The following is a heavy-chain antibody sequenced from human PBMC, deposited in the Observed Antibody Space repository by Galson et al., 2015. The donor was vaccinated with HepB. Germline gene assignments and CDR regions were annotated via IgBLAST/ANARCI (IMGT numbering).Heavy chain of an antibody. J-gene: IGHJ6*02. CDR1: GYTFTGYF. CDR3: ARVLLVYVDGFYYYYGMDV. D-gene: IGHD2-8*01. V-gene: IGHV1-2*02. CDR2: INPNSGAT. Sequence: SVKVSCKASGYTFTGYFMHWVRQAPGQGLEWMGWINPNSGATYNAQKFQGRVTMTRDTSISTAYMELNRLRSDDTAVYYCARVLLVYVDGFYYYYGMDVWGPGTTVTVSS.